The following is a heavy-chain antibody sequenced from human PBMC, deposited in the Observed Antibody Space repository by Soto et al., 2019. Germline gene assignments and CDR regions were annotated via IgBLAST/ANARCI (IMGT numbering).Heavy chain of an antibody. CDR1: GGTFRSYA. D-gene: IGHD1-1*01. Sequence: ASVKVSCKASGGTFRSYAISWVRQAPGQGLEWMGGIIPIFGTENYAQKFQGRVTITADESTSTAYMELSSLRSEDTAVYYCARDQSWHDLVWWFDPWGQGTLVTVSS. CDR2: IIPIFGTE. J-gene: IGHJ5*02. CDR3: ARDQSWHDLVWWFDP. V-gene: IGHV1-69*13.